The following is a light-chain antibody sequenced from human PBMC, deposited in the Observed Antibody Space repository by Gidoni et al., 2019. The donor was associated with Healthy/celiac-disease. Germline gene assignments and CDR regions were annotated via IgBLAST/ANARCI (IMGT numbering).Light chain of an antibody. J-gene: IGLJ3*02. CDR1: SSDVGSYNY. Sequence: QSALTQPASVSGSPGQSITISCTGTSSDVGSYNYVSWYQQHPGKAPKLMIYDVSNRPSGVSNRFAGAKSGNTASLTISGLQAEDEADYYCSSDTSSSTWVFGGGTKLTVL. V-gene: IGLV2-14*01. CDR2: DVS. CDR3: SSDTSSSTWV.